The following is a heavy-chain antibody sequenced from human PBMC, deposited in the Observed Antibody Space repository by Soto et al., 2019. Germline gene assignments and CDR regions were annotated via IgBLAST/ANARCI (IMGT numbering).Heavy chain of an antibody. CDR1: GFTFSRHG. CDR2: INPSGDST. CDR3: ARARQQLVPKFDY. D-gene: IGHD6-13*01. J-gene: IGHJ4*02. Sequence: GGSLRLSCVASGFTFSRHGLSWVRQAPGKGLEWVSTINPSGDSTFYADSVKGRFTISRDNSKNTVYLQMNSLRAEDTAVYYCARARQQLVPKFDYWGQGTLVTVSS. V-gene: IGHV3-23*01.